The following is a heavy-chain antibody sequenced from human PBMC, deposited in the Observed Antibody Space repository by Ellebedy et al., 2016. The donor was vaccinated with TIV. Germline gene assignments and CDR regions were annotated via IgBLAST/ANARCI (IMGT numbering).Heavy chain of an antibody. CDR3: AKHFETYSLIHSWYNDY. CDR2: ISHDGTNK. J-gene: IGHJ4*02. CDR1: GFTLNSYG. Sequence: GGSLRLSCAASGFTLNSYGTHWVRQVPGKGLEWVAVISHDGTNKYYADSVKGRFTISRDNSKNTLYLQMNSLRVEDTAVYFCAKHFETYSLIHSWYNDYWGQGTLVTVSS. D-gene: IGHD6-13*01. V-gene: IGHV3-30*18.